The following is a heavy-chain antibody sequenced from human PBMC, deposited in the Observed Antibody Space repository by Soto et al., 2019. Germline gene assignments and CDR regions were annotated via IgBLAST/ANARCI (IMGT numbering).Heavy chain of an antibody. D-gene: IGHD3-3*01. J-gene: IGHJ6*02. CDR2: INAGNGNT. Sequence: QVQLVQSGAEEKKPGASVKVSCKASGYTFTNYAMHWVRQAPGQRLEWMGWINAGNGNTKYSQKFQGRVTITRDTSASTAYMELSSLRFEDTAMDYCARGYDFWGGMDVWGQGTTVTVSS. CDR1: GYTFTNYA. V-gene: IGHV1-3*05. CDR3: ARGYDFWGGMDV.